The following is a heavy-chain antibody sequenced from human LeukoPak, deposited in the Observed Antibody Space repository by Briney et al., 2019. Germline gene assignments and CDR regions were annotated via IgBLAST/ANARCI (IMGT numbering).Heavy chain of an antibody. Sequence: PSETLSLTCTVSGGSISSYYWSWIRQPPGKGLEWIGHIYYSGSTNYNPSLRSRVTISVDTSKNQFSLKLSSVTAADTAVYYCASTSLGYCSSTSCYGLFGSWGQGTLVTVSS. D-gene: IGHD2-2*01. J-gene: IGHJ4*02. V-gene: IGHV4-59*01. CDR3: ASTSLGYCSSTSCYGLFGS. CDR1: GGSISSYY. CDR2: IYYSGST.